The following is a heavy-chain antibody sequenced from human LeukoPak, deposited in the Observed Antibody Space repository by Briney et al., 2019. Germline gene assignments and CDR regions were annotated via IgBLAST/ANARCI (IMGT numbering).Heavy chain of an antibody. Sequence: SETLSLTCTVSGGSISGYYWSWIRQPPGKGLEWIGYIYYSGSTNYNPSLKSRVTISVDTSKNQFSLKLSSVTAADTAVYYCARVEMATHKFDYWGQGTLVTVSS. D-gene: IGHD5-24*01. CDR2: IYYSGST. CDR1: GGSISGYY. J-gene: IGHJ4*02. V-gene: IGHV4-59*01. CDR3: ARVEMATHKFDY.